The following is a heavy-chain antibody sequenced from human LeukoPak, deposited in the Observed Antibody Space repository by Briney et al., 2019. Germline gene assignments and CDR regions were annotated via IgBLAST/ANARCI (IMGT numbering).Heavy chain of an antibody. D-gene: IGHD1-26*01. CDR1: GFTFSIHW. J-gene: IGHJ3*02. CDR3: ARERDLLYDSFDI. V-gene: IGHV3-7*01. CDR2: IKQDGSEK. Sequence: GGSLRLSCAASGFTFSIHWMSWVRQAPGKGLEWVASIKQDGSEKYSVDSVKGRLTISRDNAKNPLYLQMNSLRAEDTAVYYCARERDLLYDSFDIWGQGTMVTVSS.